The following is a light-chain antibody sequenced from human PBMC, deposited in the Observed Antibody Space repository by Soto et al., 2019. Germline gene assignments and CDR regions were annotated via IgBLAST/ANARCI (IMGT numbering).Light chain of an antibody. CDR1: QTVSSSY. V-gene: IGKV3-20*01. J-gene: IGKJ2*01. Sequence: EIVLTQSPGTLSLSPGERAALSCRASQTVSSSYLAWYQQKPGQAPRLLIFGASSRATGIPDRFSGSGSGTDFTLTISRLEPEDFAVYYCQQEDSSPGYTFGQGSKLEIK. CDR3: QQEDSSPGYT. CDR2: GAS.